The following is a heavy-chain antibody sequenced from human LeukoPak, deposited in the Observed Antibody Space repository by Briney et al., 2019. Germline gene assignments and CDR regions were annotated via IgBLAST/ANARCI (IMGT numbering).Heavy chain of an antibody. J-gene: IGHJ4*02. V-gene: IGHV3-7*01. CDR3: ARDGNAGNDFDY. Sequence: GGSLRLSCEASGFSFATSWMTWVRQAPGKGLEWVASIGLDGSDMRYEDSMKGRLAVSRDNTKKSLYLQMNSLTVEDTAVYYCARDGNAGNDFDYWGQGTLVTVSS. D-gene: IGHD1-1*01. CDR1: GFSFATSW. CDR2: IGLDGSDM.